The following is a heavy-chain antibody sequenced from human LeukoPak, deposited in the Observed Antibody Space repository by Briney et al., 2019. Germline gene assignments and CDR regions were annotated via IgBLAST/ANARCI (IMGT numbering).Heavy chain of an antibody. CDR3: ARVYCSSTSCYAFDI. CDR1: GYTFTGYY. D-gene: IGHD2-2*01. J-gene: IGHJ3*02. V-gene: IGHV1-2*02. Sequence: ASVKVSCKASGYTFTGYYMHWVRQAPGQGLEWMGWINPNSGGTNYAQKFQGRVTMTRDTSISTAYMELSRLRSDDTAVYYCARVYCSSTSCYAFDIWGQGTMVTVSS. CDR2: INPNSGGT.